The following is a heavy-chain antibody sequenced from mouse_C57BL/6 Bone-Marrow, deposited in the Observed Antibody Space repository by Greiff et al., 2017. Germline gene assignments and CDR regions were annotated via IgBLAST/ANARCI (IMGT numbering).Heavy chain of an antibody. V-gene: IGHV1-19*01. CDR1: GYTFTDYY. D-gene: IGHD1-1*01. CDR3: ADGSSPYYFDY. J-gene: IGHJ2*01. Sequence: EVQLQESGPVLVKPGASVKMSCKASGYTFTDYYMNWVKQSHGKSLEWIGVINPYNGGTSYNQKFKGKATLTVDTSSSTAYMELNSLTSEDSAVYYCADGSSPYYFDYWGQGTTLTVSS. CDR2: INPYNGGT.